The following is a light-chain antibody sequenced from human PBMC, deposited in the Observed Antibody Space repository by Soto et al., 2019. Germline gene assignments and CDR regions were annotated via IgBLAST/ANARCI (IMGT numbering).Light chain of an antibody. V-gene: IGLV2-23*01. CDR2: EGS. J-gene: IGLJ2*01. Sequence: QSVLPQPASVSVSPGQSITISCSGTSGDVVSYNLVSWYRQHPGKAPKLMIYEGSKRPSGVSNRFSASKSDNTASLTISGLQAEDDADYFCCSAAGSAALPVVLGGGTQLPGL. CDR1: SGDVVSYNL. CDR3: CSAAGSAALPVV.